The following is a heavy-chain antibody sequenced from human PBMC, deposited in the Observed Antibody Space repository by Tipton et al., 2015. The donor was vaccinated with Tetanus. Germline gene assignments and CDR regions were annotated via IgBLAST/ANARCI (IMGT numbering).Heavy chain of an antibody. J-gene: IGHJ4*02. V-gene: IGHV3-21*01. D-gene: IGHD3-16*01. Sequence: SLRLSCAASGFPFSSHSMNWVRQAPGKGLEWVSSISPMSDYIIYTDSVKGRFTISRDNAKNSLYLQMSSLRAEDTAVYYCAGTNIPWGEAAYWGQGTLVTVSS. CDR3: AGTNIPWGEAAY. CDR1: GFPFSSHS. CDR2: ISPMSDYI.